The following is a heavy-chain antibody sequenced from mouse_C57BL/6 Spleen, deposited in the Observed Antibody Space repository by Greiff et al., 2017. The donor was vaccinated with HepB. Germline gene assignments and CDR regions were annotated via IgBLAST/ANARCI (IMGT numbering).Heavy chain of an antibody. CDR1: GYTFTGYW. CDR3: ARSPIYYYGSSFVGWYFDV. D-gene: IGHD1-1*01. V-gene: IGHV1-9*01. CDR2: ILPGSGST. Sequence: QVQLKQSGAELMKPGASVKLSCKATGYTFTGYWIEWVKQRPGHGLEWIGEILPGSGSTNYNEKFKGKATFTADTSSNTAYMQLSSLTTEDSAIYYCARSPIYYYGSSFVGWYFDVWGTGTTVTVSS. J-gene: IGHJ1*03.